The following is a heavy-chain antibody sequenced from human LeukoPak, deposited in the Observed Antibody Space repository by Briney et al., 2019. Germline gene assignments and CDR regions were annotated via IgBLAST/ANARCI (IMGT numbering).Heavy chain of an antibody. CDR1: GFTFSSYS. V-gene: IGHV3-21*01. D-gene: IGHD3-10*01. CDR2: ITSSSSYI. J-gene: IGHJ4*02. CDR3: ARVAFPYGSGSYYGDY. Sequence: GGSLRLSCAASGFTFSSYSMNWVRQAPGKGLEWVSSITSSSSYIYYADSVKGRFTISRDNAKNSLYLQMNSLRAEDTAVYYCARVAFPYGSGSYYGDYWGQGTLVTVSS.